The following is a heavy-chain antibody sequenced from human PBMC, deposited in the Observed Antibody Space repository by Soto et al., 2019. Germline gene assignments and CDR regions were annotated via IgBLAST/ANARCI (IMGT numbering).Heavy chain of an antibody. D-gene: IGHD3-10*01. Sequence: QLQLQESGSGLVKPLQTLSLTCAVSGGSISSGGYSWSWIRQPPGKGLEWIGYIYHSGSTYYNPSLKSRVTISVDRSKNQFSLKLSSVTAADTAVYYCDRGSPYGSGSYYLPYGMDVWGQGTTVTVSS. J-gene: IGHJ6*02. CDR2: IYHSGST. V-gene: IGHV4-30-2*01. CDR3: DRGSPYGSGSYYLPYGMDV. CDR1: GGSISSGGYS.